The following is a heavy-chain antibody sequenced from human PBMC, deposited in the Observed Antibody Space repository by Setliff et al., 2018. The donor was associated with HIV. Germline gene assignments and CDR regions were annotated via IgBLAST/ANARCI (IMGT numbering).Heavy chain of an antibody. J-gene: IGHJ3*02. CDR3: ARDRPRGGGSLDAFDI. CDR2: ISSSSSYI. CDR1: GFTFSSYS. Sequence: GGSLRLSCAASGFTFSSYSMNWVRQAPGKGLEWVSSISSSSSYIYYADSVKGRFTISRDNAKNSLYLQMNSLRAEDTAVYYCARDRPRGGGSLDAFDIWGQGAMVTVSS. D-gene: IGHD1-26*01. V-gene: IGHV3-21*01.